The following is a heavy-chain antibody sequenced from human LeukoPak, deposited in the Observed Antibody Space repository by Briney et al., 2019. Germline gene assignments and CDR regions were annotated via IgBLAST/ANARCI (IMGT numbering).Heavy chain of an antibody. Sequence: GGSLRLSCAASGFTFSSYAMSWVRQAPGKGLEWVSAISGSGGSTYYADSVKGRFTISRDNSKNTLYLQMNSLRAEDTAVYYCAKDPSKGGRPSWSDPWGQGTLVTVSS. CDR2: ISGSGGST. CDR3: AKDPSKGGRPSWSDP. J-gene: IGHJ5*02. V-gene: IGHV3-23*01. D-gene: IGHD1-26*01. CDR1: GFTFSSYA.